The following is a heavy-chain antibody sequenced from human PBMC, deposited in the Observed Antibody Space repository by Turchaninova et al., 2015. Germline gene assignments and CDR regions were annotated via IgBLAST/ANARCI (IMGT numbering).Heavy chain of an antibody. J-gene: IGHJ4*02. CDR2: INHSGST. Sequence: LQQWGAGLLKPSETLSLTCAVYGGSFSGYYWSWIRQPPGKGLGWIGEINHSGSTNYNPSLKSRVTISVDTSKNQFSLKLSSVTAADTAVYYCARVNSGAAAGTLDYWGQGTLVTVSS. CDR3: ARVNSGAAAGTLDY. CDR1: GGSFSGYY. D-gene: IGHD6-13*01. V-gene: IGHV4-34*01.